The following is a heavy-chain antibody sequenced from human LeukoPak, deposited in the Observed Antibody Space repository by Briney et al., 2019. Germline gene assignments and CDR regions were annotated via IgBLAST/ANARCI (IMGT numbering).Heavy chain of an antibody. CDR1: GGTFDSYA. CDR3: AENLPIEDYYDRSGYYS. Sequence: GSSVKVSCKASGGTFDSYAFNWVRQAPGQGLEWMGGIIPILGTTNYAQKFQGRVTITTDESTSTAYMELSSLRSEDTAVYYCAENLPIEDYYDRSGYYSWGQETLVTVS. CDR2: IIPILGTT. D-gene: IGHD3-22*01. J-gene: IGHJ4*02. V-gene: IGHV1-69*05.